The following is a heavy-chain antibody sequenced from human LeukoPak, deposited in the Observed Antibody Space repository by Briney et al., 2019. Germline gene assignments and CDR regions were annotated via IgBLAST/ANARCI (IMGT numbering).Heavy chain of an antibody. CDR2: IYYSGST. CDR3: ARDYYDSSGPNWYFDL. D-gene: IGHD3-22*01. V-gene: IGHV4-61*01. J-gene: IGHJ2*01. Sequence: SETLSLTCTVSGGSISSSSYYWGWIRQPPGKGLEWIGYIYYSGSTNYNPSLKSRVTISIDTSKNQFSLKLSSVTAADTAVYYCARDYYDSSGPNWYFDLWGRGTLVTVSS. CDR1: GGSISSSSYY.